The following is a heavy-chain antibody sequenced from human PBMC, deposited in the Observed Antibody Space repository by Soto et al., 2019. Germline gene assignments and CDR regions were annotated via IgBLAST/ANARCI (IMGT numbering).Heavy chain of an antibody. D-gene: IGHD3-16*01. J-gene: IGHJ4*02. V-gene: IGHV4-61*01. CDR1: GDSVSSGSYY. CDR2: MYYSGSS. CDR3: ARRYGGNFDY. Sequence: SETLSLTCSVSGDSVSSGSYYWSWIRQPPGKGLEWIGYMYYSGSSNYNPSLKSRVTISVDTSKNQFSLKLSSVTAADTAVYYCARRYGGNFDYWGQGTLVTVSS.